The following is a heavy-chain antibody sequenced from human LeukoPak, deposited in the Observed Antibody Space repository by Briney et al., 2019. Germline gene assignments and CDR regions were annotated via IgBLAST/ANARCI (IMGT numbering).Heavy chain of an antibody. V-gene: IGHV3-23*01. CDR2: ISGSGGST. D-gene: IGHD4-17*01. CDR3: AQEIYGDSTGGRFQN. Sequence: GGTLRLSCAASGFTFSSYGMSWVRQAPGKGLEWVSAISGSGGSTYYADSVKGRFTISRDNSKNTLYLQMNSLRVEDTAVYYCAQEIYGDSTGGRFQNWGQGTLLTVSS. J-gene: IGHJ1*01. CDR1: GFTFSSYG.